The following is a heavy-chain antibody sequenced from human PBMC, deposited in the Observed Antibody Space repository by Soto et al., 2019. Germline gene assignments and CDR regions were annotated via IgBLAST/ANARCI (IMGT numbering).Heavy chain of an antibody. V-gene: IGHV5-51*01. D-gene: IGHD3-3*01. CDR1: GYSFTSYW. Sequence: EVQLVQSGAEVKKPGESLKISCKGSGYSFTSYWIGWVRQMPGKGLEWMGIIYPGDSNTRYSPSLQGQVTISVDKSISTAYLQWSSLKATDTAMYYCARHAYDFWSGHPNPRYYYGMDVWGQWTTVTVSS. J-gene: IGHJ6*02. CDR2: IYPGDSNT. CDR3: ARHAYDFWSGHPNPRYYYGMDV.